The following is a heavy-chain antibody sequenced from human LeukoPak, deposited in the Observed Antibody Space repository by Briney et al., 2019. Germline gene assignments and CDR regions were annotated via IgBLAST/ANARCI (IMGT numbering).Heavy chain of an antibody. CDR3: AKDRLRSYYYYGMDV. J-gene: IGHJ6*02. CDR1: GFTFSSYA. D-gene: IGHD6-25*01. Sequence: GGSLRLSCAVSGFTFSSYAMSWVRQAPGKGLEWVSAISGSGGSTYYADSAKGQFTISRDNSKNTLYLQMNSLRAEDTAVYYCAKDRLRSYYYYGMDVWGQGTTVTVSS. V-gene: IGHV3-23*01. CDR2: ISGSGGST.